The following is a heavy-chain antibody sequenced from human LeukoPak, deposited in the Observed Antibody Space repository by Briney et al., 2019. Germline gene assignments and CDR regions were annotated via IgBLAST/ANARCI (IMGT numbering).Heavy chain of an antibody. CDR3: ASWIGMARTNNAFDI. CDR1: GYTFTGYY. Sequence: ASVKVSCKASGYTFTGYYMHWVRQAPGQGLEWMGIINPSGGSTSYAQKFQGRVTMTRDTSTSTVYMELSSLRSEDTAVYYCASWIGMARTNNAFDIWGQGTMVTVSS. D-gene: IGHD3-3*01. J-gene: IGHJ3*02. CDR2: INPSGGST. V-gene: IGHV1-46*01.